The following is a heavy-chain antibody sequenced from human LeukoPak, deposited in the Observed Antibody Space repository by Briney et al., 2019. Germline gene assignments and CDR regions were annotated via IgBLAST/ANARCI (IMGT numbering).Heavy chain of an antibody. CDR2: IYHSGST. CDR1: GYSISSGYY. J-gene: IGHJ4*02. D-gene: IGHD1-26*01. V-gene: IGHV4-38-2*02. Sequence: SETLSLTCTVSGYSISSGYYWGWIRQPPGKGLEWIGSIYHSGSTYYNPSLKSRVTISVDTSKNQFSLKLSSVTAADTAAYYCAREQRGSEFDYWGQGTLVTVSS. CDR3: AREQRGSEFDY.